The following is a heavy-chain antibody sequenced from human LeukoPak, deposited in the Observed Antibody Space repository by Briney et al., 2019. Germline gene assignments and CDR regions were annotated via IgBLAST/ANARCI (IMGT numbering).Heavy chain of an antibody. V-gene: IGHV1-8*01. D-gene: IGHD6-13*01. CDR3: ARIAAAGNRRLNY. J-gene: IGHJ4*02. CDR1: GYTFTSYD. CDR2: MNPNSGNT. Sequence: GASVKVSCKASGYTFTSYDINWVRQATGQGLEWMGWMNPNSGNTGCAQKFQGRITMTRNTSISTAYMELSSLTSEDTAVYYCARIAAAGNRRLNYWGQGTLVTVSS.